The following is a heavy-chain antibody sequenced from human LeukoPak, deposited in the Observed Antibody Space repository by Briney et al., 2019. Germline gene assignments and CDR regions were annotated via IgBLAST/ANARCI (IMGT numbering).Heavy chain of an antibody. Sequence: GRSLRLSCAASGFTFSSYGMHWGHQAPGKGLEWVAVIWYDGSNKYYADSVKGRFTISRDNSKNTLYLQMNSLRAEDTAVYYCARGYPAVGFDYWGQGTLVTVSS. CDR3: ARGYPAVGFDY. V-gene: IGHV3-33*01. J-gene: IGHJ4*02. D-gene: IGHD2-15*01. CDR1: GFTFSSYG. CDR2: IWYDGSNK.